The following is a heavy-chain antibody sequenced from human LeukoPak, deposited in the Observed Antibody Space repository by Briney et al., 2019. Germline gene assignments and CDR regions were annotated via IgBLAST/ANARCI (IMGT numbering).Heavy chain of an antibody. CDR3: AKWGDYDVLTGYYVSDY. J-gene: IGHJ4*02. CDR2: ITGSGGNT. D-gene: IGHD3-9*01. V-gene: IGHV3-23*01. Sequence: PGGSLRISCAASGFTFSNYAMSCVRQAPGKGLDWVSAITGSGGNTYYADSVKGRFTISRDNSKNTVFLQMNSLRAEDTAVYYCAKWGDYDVLTGYYVSDYWGQGTLVTVSS. CDR1: GFTFSNYA.